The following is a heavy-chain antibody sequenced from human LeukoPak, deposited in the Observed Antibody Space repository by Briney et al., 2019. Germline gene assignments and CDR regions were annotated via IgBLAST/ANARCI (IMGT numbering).Heavy chain of an antibody. CDR2: INSDGSST. V-gene: IGHV3-74*01. Sequence: GGSLRLSCAASRFSFNTYWMHWVRQAPGMGLVWVSRINSDGSSTSYADSVKGRFTISRDNAKNTLYLQMNNLRAEDTAVYYCVRGRYYFDYWGQGTLVTVSP. D-gene: IGHD5-24*01. J-gene: IGHJ4*02. CDR3: VRGRYYFDY. CDR1: RFSFNTYW.